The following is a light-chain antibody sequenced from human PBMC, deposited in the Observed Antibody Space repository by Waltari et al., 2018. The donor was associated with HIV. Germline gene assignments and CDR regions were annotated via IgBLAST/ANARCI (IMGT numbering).Light chain of an antibody. CDR2: SNN. CDR1: SSNIGSNG. Sequence: QSVLTQSPSASGTPGQRVTISCSRVSSNIGSNGVDWYQQFPGTAPKLLIYSNNQRPSGVPDRFSGSKSGTSASLAISGLQSEDEATYYCATLDDSLNGPIFGGGTRLTVL. V-gene: IGLV1-44*01. J-gene: IGLJ2*01. CDR3: ATLDDSLNGPI.